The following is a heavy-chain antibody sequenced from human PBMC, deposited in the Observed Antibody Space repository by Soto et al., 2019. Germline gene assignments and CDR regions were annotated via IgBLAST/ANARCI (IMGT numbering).Heavy chain of an antibody. CDR2: VAAGGGHT. Sequence: GGSLRLSCVASGFSFDKYAMAWVRQAPGKGLEWVSHVAAGGGHTYYAESVKGRFTISRDNSKNTLFPQINTLRADDTAIYFCARRTSFLGAFDYWGQGVLVTVS. J-gene: IGHJ4*02. V-gene: IGHV3-23*01. CDR3: ARRTSFLGAFDY. D-gene: IGHD3-16*02. CDR1: GFSFDKYA.